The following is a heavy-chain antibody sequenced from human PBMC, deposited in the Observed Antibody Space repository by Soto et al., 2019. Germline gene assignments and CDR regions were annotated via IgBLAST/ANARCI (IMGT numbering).Heavy chain of an antibody. Sequence: QLQLQESGPGLVKPSETLSLTCTVSGGSISSSSYYWGWIRQPPGKGLEWIGSICYSGSTYYNPSPKRRDTTPVDTSKNQFSLKLSSVTAADTAVYYCAREDYSNHYYYYYMDFWGKGTTVTVSS. CDR1: GGSISSSSYY. CDR2: ICYSGST. D-gene: IGHD4-4*01. J-gene: IGHJ6*03. CDR3: AREDYSNHYYYYYMDF. V-gene: IGHV4-39*01.